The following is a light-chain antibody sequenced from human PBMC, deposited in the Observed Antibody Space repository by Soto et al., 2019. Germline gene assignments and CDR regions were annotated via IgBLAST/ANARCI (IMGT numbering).Light chain of an antibody. V-gene: IGLV1-40*01. CDR2: GNS. J-gene: IGLJ1*01. CDR1: SSDIGAGYD. Sequence: QSALTQPPSVSGAPGQRVTIACAGTSSDIGAGYDVHWYLHLPGTAPKLLIYGNSNRPSGVPDRFSGSKSGTSASLAIAGLQPEDEADYYCQSYDSSLGGSYVFGTGTKLTVL. CDR3: QSYDSSLGGSYV.